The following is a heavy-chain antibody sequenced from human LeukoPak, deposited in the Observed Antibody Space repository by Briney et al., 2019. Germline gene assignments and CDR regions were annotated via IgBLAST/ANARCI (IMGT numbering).Heavy chain of an antibody. Sequence: PGGSLRLSCAASGFTVSSNYMSWVRQAPGKGLEWVSVIYSGGSTYYADSVKGRFTISRDNSKDTPYLQMNSLRAEDTAVYYCARSPDPVGDYWGQGTLVTVSS. J-gene: IGHJ4*02. CDR1: GFTVSSNY. CDR3: ARSPDPVGDY. V-gene: IGHV3-66*01. CDR2: IYSGGST. D-gene: IGHD2-15*01.